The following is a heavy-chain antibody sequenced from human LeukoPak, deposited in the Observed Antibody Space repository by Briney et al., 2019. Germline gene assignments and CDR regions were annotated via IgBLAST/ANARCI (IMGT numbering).Heavy chain of an antibody. D-gene: IGHD6-13*01. V-gene: IGHV1-69*04. Sequence: GASVKVSCKVSGGTFSSYAISWVRQGPGQGLEWMGRIIPILGIANYAQKFQGRVTITTDESTSTAYMELSSLRSEDTAVYYCARGLGLAAQSAFDIWGQGTVVTVSS. CDR3: ARGLGLAAQSAFDI. CDR2: IIPILGIA. J-gene: IGHJ3*02. CDR1: GGTFSSYA.